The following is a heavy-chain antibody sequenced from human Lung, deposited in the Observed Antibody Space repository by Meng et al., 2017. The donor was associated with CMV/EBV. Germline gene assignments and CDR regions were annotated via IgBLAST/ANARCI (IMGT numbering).Heavy chain of an antibody. CDR2: IIPILGIA. D-gene: IGHD2-2*02. CDR3: ASRYCSSTSCYSGFDY. V-gene: IGHV1-69*02. CDR1: GGTFSSYT. Sequence: SVKVSCKASGGTFSSYTISWVRQAPGQGLEWMGRIIPILGIANYAQKFQGRVTITADKSTSTAYMELSSLRSEDTAVYYCASRYCSSTSCYSGFDYWGQRXLVTVSS. J-gene: IGHJ4*02.